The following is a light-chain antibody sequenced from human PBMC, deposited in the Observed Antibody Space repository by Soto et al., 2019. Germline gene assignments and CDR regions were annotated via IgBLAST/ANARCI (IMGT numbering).Light chain of an antibody. CDR1: SGHSSYA. J-gene: IGLJ7*01. V-gene: IGLV4-69*01. CDR2: LNSDGSH. Sequence: QPVLTQSPSASASLGASAKLTRTLSSGHSSYAIAWHQQQPEKGPRYLMKLNSDGSHSKGDGIPDRFSGSSSGAERYLTISSLQSEDEADYYCQTWGTGPAVFGGGTQLTVL. CDR3: QTWGTGPAV.